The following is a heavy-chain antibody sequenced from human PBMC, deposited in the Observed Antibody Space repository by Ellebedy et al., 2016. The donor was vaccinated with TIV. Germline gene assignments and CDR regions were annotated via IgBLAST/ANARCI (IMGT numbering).Heavy chain of an antibody. CDR3: ARDGATDAFDI. Sequence: GESLKISXAASGFTFSSYWMHWVRQAPGKGLVWVSRINSDGSSTSYADSVKGRFTISRDNAKNTLYLQMNSLRAEDTAVYYCARDGATDAFDIWGQGTMVTVSS. V-gene: IGHV3-74*01. D-gene: IGHD1-26*01. CDR1: GFTFSSYW. J-gene: IGHJ3*02. CDR2: INSDGSST.